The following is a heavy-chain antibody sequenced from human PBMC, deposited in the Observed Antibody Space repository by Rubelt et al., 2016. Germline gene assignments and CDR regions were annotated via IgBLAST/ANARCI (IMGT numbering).Heavy chain of an antibody. J-gene: IGHJ3*02. D-gene: IGHD2-15*01. CDR2: INHSGSP. Sequence: QVQLQQWGAGLLKPSETLSLTCAVYGGSFSGSYWSWIRQAPGKGLEWIGEINHSGSPNSNPSLTSRVALSVATPKNQFSRNLTSVTAAETAVYDCARSCIGGACYVPGACDIWGRGTMVTVSS. V-gene: IGHV4-34*01. CDR3: ARSCIGGACYVPGACDI. CDR1: GGSFSGSY.